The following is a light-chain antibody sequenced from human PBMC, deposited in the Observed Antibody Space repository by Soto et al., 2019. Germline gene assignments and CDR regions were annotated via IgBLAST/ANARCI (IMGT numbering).Light chain of an antibody. Sequence: QSVLTQPRSVSGSPEQSVTVSCTGTSSDVGGYNYVAWYQQHPGKAPKLMISDVNKRPSGVPDRFSGSKSGNTASLTISGLQAEDEADYYCCSFAGRIFVFGTGTKLTVL. CDR3: CSFAGRIFV. J-gene: IGLJ1*01. CDR1: SSDVGGYNY. CDR2: DVN. V-gene: IGLV2-11*01.